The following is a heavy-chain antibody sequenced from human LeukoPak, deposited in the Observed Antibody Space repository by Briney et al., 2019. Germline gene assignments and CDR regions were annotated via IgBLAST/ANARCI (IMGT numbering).Heavy chain of an antibody. Sequence: SGTLSLTCAVSGGSISSSNWWSWARQPPGKGLEWIGELYHSGSTNYNPSLKSRVTISVDKSKNQFSLKLSSETAAGTVVYYCARDLYDILTGYYVLGGAFDIWGQGTMVTVSS. D-gene: IGHD3-9*01. CDR2: LYHSGST. J-gene: IGHJ3*02. CDR3: ARDLYDILTGYYVLGGAFDI. CDR1: GGSISSSNW. V-gene: IGHV4-4*02.